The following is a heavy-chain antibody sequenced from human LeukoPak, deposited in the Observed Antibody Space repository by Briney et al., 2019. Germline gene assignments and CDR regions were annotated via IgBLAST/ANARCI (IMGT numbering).Heavy chain of an antibody. CDR3: ARGKRIAAQTLDY. CDR1: GVSISSSTYS. D-gene: IGHD6-6*01. J-gene: IGHJ4*02. Sequence: PSETLALTCTVSGVSISSSTYSWVWIRQPPGKGLEWIGSIYNSGSTSYNPSLQSRVTISVDTSNNQFSLKLTSVTAADTAVYYCARGKRIAAQTLDYWGQGSLVTVSS. V-gene: IGHV4-39*07. CDR2: IYNSGST.